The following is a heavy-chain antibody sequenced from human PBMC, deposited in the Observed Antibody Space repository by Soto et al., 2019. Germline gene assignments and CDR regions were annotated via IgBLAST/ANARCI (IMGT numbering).Heavy chain of an antibody. J-gene: IGHJ4*02. CDR3: ARHFSVDYFDY. CDR1: GDSITRNSYF. V-gene: IGHV4-39*01. Sequence: SETRSLTCTVSGDSITRNSYFWAWIRQPPGKGLEWIGSIYYSGTTYYNPSLKSRVTISVDRSKNQFSLKLSSVTAADTAVYYCARHFSVDYFDYWGQGALVTVSS. CDR2: IYYSGTT.